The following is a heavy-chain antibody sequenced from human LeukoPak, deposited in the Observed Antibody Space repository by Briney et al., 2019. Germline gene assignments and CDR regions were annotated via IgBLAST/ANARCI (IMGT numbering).Heavy chain of an antibody. CDR2: IYYSGST. CDR3: ARVSTLEWQFLYENNWFDP. D-gene: IGHD3-3*01. Sequence: SETLSLTCTVSGGSISSSSYYWGWIRQPPGKGLEWIGSIYYSGSTYYNPSLKSRVTISVDTSKNQFSLKLSSVTAADTAVYYCARVSTLEWQFLYENNWFDPWGQGTLVTVSS. CDR1: GGSISSSSYY. V-gene: IGHV4-39*07. J-gene: IGHJ5*02.